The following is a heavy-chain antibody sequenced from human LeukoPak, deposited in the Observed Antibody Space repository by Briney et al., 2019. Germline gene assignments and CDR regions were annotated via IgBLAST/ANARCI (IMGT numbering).Heavy chain of an antibody. J-gene: IGHJ4*02. Sequence: GGSLRLSCAASGFTFSSYSMNWVRQAPGKGLEWVSSISSSSYIYYADSVKGRFTISRDNAKNSLYLQMNSLRAEDTAVYYCARDLSGSYYLDGYFDYWGQGTLVTVSS. V-gene: IGHV3-21*01. D-gene: IGHD1-26*01. CDR1: GFTFSSYS. CDR2: ISSSSYI. CDR3: ARDLSGSYYLDGYFDY.